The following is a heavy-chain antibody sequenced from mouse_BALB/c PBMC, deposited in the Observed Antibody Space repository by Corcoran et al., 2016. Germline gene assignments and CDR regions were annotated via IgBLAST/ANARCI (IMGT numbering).Heavy chain of an antibody. V-gene: IGHV14-3*02. J-gene: IGHJ1*01. Sequence: EVQLQQSGAELVKPGASVKLSCTASGFNIKDTYMHWVKQRPEQGLEWIGRIDPANGNTKYDPKFQGKDTITADTSSNTAYLQLSSLTTEDTAVYYCARWDWYFDVWGAGTTVTVSS. CDR2: IDPANGNT. CDR3: ARWDWYFDV. CDR1: GFNIKDTY.